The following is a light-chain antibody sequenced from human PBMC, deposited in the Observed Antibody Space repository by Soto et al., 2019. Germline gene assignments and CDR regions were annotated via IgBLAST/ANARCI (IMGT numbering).Light chain of an antibody. V-gene: IGLV1-44*01. CDR3: AGWEGNLNVGR. CDR1: SADSGSNL. J-gene: IGLJ2*01. Sequence: QSVLTQAPSTSDTPGQRVTIPCSGSSADSGSNLVYWYQLVLGTAPKLLIYGNEERPSGVPGRVSGSKSSTSASLAISGLQAEAEADDEWAGWEGNLNVGRVGAGTKLTV. CDR2: GNE.